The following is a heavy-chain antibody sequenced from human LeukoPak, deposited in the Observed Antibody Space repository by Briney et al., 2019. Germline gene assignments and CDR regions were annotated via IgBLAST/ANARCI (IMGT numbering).Heavy chain of an antibody. J-gene: IGHJ4*02. D-gene: IGHD3-10*01. CDR2: INDGGSIT. Sequence: GGSLRLSCVASGFTFSSNGMTWVRQAPGKGLEWVSTINDGGSITYYADSVKGRFTISRDNSKNTLFLQMSSLRAEDTAVYYCAKSRGSGSSMPRGVNFDYWGQATLVTVSS. CDR3: AKSRGSGSSMPRGVNFDY. CDR1: GFTFSSNG. V-gene: IGHV3-23*01.